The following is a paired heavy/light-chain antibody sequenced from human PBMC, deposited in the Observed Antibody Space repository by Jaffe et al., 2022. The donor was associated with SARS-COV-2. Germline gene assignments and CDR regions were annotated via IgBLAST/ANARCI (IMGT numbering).Heavy chain of an antibody. CDR2: VYWDDDK. D-gene: IGHD3-10*01. V-gene: IGHV2-5*02. CDR1: GFSIDTSGVG. J-gene: IGHJ1*01. CDR3: AHSPYGSARFRHFQH. Sequence: QITLKESGPTMVTPTQTLTLTCTFSGFSIDTSGVGVGWIRQPPGKALEWLALVYWDDDKRYSPSLESRLTITKDTSKNQVILTMTNMDPVDTATYFCAHSPYGSARFRHFQHWGQGTLVTVSS.
Light chain of an antibody. Sequence: QSALTQPPSVSGSPGQSVTISCTGTSSDIGNYNRVSWYQQPPGTAPKLMIYAVTNRPSGVPDRFSGAKSGNTASLTISGLQAEDEADYYCSSYTSSTTWVFGGGTKLTVL. J-gene: IGLJ3*02. CDR1: SSDIGNYNR. V-gene: IGLV2-18*02. CDR3: SSYTSSTTWV. CDR2: AVT.